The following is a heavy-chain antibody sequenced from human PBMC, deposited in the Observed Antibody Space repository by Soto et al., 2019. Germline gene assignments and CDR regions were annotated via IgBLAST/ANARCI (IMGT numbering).Heavy chain of an antibody. CDR1: GFTFSRYA. D-gene: IGHD3-10*01. CDR2: ISGSGGST. CDR3: AKDLGTKGDALDI. V-gene: IGHV3-23*01. Sequence: GGSLRLSCAASGFTFSRYAMSWVRQAPEKGLEWVSAISGSGGSTYYADSVKGRLTICRDNSKNTLYLQMNSLRAEDTAVYYCAKDLGTKGDALDIWGQGTMVTVSS. J-gene: IGHJ3*02.